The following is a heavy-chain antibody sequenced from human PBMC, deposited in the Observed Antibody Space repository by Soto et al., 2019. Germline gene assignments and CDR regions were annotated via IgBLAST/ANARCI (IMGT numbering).Heavy chain of an antibody. CDR2: IIPIFGTA. CDR3: ARARDFGSYYGGDAFDI. J-gene: IGHJ3*02. V-gene: IGHV1-69*01. CDR1: GGTYSSYA. D-gene: IGHD1-26*01. Sequence: QVQLVQSGAEVKKPGSSVKVSCKASGGTYSSYAISWVRQAPGQGLEWMGGIIPIFGTANYAQKFQGRVTITADESTSTAYMELSSLRSEDTAVYYCARARDFGSYYGGDAFDIWGQGTMVTVSS.